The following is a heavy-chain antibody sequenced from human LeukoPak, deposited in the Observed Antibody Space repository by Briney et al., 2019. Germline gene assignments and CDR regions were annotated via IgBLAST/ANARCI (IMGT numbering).Heavy chain of an antibody. CDR2: INPNSGGT. CDR1: GYTFTGYY. Sequence: GSSVKVSCKASGYTFTGYYMHWVRQAPGQGLEWMGWINPNSGGTNYTQKFQGRVTMTRDTSISTAYMELSRLRSDDTAVYYCARDQYSSSCGWLFDIWGQGTMVTVSS. J-gene: IGHJ3*02. V-gene: IGHV1-2*02. CDR3: ARDQYSSSCGWLFDI. D-gene: IGHD6-6*01.